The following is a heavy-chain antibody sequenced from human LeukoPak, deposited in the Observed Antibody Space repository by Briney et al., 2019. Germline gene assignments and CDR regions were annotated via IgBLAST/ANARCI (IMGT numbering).Heavy chain of an antibody. CDR3: ARDKTPGYFDY. CDR2: ISTYNGNT. V-gene: IGHV1-18*01. CDR1: GYTFTSYG. J-gene: IGHJ4*02. Sequence: GASVKVSCKGSGYTFTSYGISWVRQAPGQGLEWMGWISTYNGNTNYAQKLQGRVTMTTDTSTSTAYMELRSLRSDDTAVYYCARDKTPGYFDYWGQGTLVTVSS.